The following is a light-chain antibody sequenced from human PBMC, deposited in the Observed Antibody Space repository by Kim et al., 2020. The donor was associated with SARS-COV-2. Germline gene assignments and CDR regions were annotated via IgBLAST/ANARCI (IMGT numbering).Light chain of an antibody. Sequence: PGERANHSCRASQSVSSNYLAGYQQKPGQAPRLLIHGASSRATGIPDRFSGSGSGTDFTLTISRLEPEDFAVYYCQQYDTSLPITFGQGTRLDIK. CDR2: GAS. J-gene: IGKJ5*01. CDR1: QSVSSNY. CDR3: QQYDTSLPIT. V-gene: IGKV3-20*01.